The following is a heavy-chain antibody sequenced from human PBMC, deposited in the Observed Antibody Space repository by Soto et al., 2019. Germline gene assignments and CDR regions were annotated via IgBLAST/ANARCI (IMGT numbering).Heavy chain of an antibody. CDR1: GFSLSTSGVG. J-gene: IGHJ4*02. V-gene: IGHV2-5*02. CDR2: IYWDDDK. D-gene: IGHD2-15*01. CDR3: AHNSAVVPLDY. Sequence: QITLKESGPTLVKPTQTLTLTCTFSGFSLSTSGVGVGWIRQPPGKALEWLALIYWDDDKRYSPSLKSRLTXPTXPSKNQVVLTMTNMDPVDTATYYCAHNSAVVPLDYWGQGTLVTVSS.